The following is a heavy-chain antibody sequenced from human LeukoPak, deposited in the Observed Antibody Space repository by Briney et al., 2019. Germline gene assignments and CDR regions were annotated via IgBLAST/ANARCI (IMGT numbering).Heavy chain of an antibody. D-gene: IGHD3-10*01. Sequence: PGGSRTLSCAASGVTFTDYTWASFRQGPGKALECVSPTSRSWGNTYCTDSVKGRFTSSRDHSKNTLYLQMTSLRAGDTAVYYCAKDRSTSGSYYPDYWGQGTLVTVSS. J-gene: IGHJ4*02. CDR3: AKDRSTSGSYYPDY. V-gene: IGHV3-23*01. CDR2: TSRSWGNT. CDR1: GVTFTDYT.